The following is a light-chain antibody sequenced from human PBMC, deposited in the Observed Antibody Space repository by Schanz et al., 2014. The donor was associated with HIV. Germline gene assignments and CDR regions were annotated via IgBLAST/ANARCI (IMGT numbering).Light chain of an antibody. CDR2: ATS. CDR1: QSVGGSQ. J-gene: IGKJ4*02. V-gene: IGKV3-20*01. Sequence: EVVLTQSPATLSLSPGERATLSCRTSQSVGGSQLAWYQHKRGQAPRLLIYATSFRATGIPDRFSGSGSGTDFTLTISRLEPEDFAVYYCHHYGDSRGTFGGGTEVDI. CDR3: HHYGDSRGT.